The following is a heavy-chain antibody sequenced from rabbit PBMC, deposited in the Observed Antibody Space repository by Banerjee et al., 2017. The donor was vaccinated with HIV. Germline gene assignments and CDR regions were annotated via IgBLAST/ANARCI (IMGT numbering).Heavy chain of an antibody. D-gene: IGHD6-1*01. Sequence: QEQLEESGGGLVKPEGSLTLTCKASGFSFSDRDVMCWVRQAPGKGLEWIACINTATGKAVYANWAKGRFTISKTSSTTVTLQMTSLTAADTATYFCARDFRADGVTVGYGLWGPGTLVTVS. J-gene: IGHJ6*01. CDR3: ARDFRADGVTVGYGL. CDR2: INTATGKA. V-gene: IGHV1S45*01. CDR1: GFSFSDRDV.